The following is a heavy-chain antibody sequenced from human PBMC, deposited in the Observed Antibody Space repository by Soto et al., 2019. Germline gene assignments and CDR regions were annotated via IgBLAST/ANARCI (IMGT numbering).Heavy chain of an antibody. CDR2: IDPSDSYT. CDR1: GYSFTSYW. J-gene: IGHJ6*02. D-gene: IGHD3-16*01. V-gene: IGHV5-10-1*01. Sequence: XESLTISVKGSGYSFTSYWISLVRQMPGKGLEWMGRIDPSDSYTNYSPSFQGHVTISADKSISTAYLQWSSLKDSDTAMYYCARPGGLGYYYGMDVWGQGTTVTVSS. CDR3: ARPGGLGYYYGMDV.